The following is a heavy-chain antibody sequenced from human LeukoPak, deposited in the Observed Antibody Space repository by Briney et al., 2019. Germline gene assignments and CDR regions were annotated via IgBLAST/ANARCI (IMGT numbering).Heavy chain of an antibody. CDR1: GFTFSSYE. CDR3: ARGFRVYFSSSSCSTYIDV. J-gene: IGHJ6*03. CDR2: INKDGSEK. V-gene: IGHV3-7*01. Sequence: PGGSLRLSCAASGFTFSSYEMSWVRQAPGKGLEWVANINKDGSEKTYVEAVGGRFTIARDNANNSLFLQMNSLRAADTAVYYCARGFRVYFSSSSCSTYIDVWGKGTTVTVSS. D-gene: IGHD2-2*02.